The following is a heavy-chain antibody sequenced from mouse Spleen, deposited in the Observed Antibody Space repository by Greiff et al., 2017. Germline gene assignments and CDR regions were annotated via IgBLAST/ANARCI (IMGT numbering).Heavy chain of an antibody. V-gene: IGHV1-19*01. Sequence: EVQLQQSGPVLVKPGASVKMSCKASGYTFTDYYMNWVKQSHGKSLEWIGVINPYNGGTSYNQKFKGKATLTVDKSSSTAYMELNSLTSEDSAVYYCARGCYDGYPAWFAYWGQGTLVTVSA. D-gene: IGHD2-3*01. CDR2: INPYNGGT. J-gene: IGHJ3*01. CDR3: ARGCYDGYPAWFAY. CDR1: GYTFTDYY.